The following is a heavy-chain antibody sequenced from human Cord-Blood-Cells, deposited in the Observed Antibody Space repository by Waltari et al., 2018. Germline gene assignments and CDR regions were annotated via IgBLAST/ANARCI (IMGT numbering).Heavy chain of an antibody. V-gene: IGHV1-69*01. CDR1: GGTFSSYA. CDR3: ARDQGGYYYGSGSGTFDY. Sequence: QVQLVQSGAAVKKPGSSVKVSCKASGGTFSSYASSWVRQAPGQGLEWMGGIIPIFGTANYAQKFQGRVTITADESTSTAYMELSSLRSEDTAVYYCARDQGGYYYGSGSGTFDYWGQGTLVTVSS. D-gene: IGHD3-10*01. J-gene: IGHJ4*02. CDR2: IIPIFGTA.